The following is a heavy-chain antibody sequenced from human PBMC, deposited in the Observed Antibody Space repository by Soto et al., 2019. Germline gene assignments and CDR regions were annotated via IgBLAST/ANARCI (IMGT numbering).Heavy chain of an antibody. CDR2: IYYSGST. Sequence: SETLSLTCTVSGGSISSYYWSWIRQPPGKGLEWIGYIYYSGSTNYNPSLKSRVTISVDTSKNQFSLKLSSVTAADTAVYYCARSINIVDTIDYLDYWAQGALVTVSS. CDR3: ARSINIVDTIDYLDY. V-gene: IGHV4-59*08. J-gene: IGHJ4*01. D-gene: IGHD3-16*02. CDR1: GGSISSYY.